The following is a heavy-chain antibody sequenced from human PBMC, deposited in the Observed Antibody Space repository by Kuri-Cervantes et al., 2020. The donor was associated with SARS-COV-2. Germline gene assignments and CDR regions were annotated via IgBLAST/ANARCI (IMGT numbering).Heavy chain of an antibody. D-gene: IGHD6-13*01. V-gene: IGHV4-39*07. J-gene: IGHJ4*02. CDR3: AYSSSWYLSLDY. CDR1: GGSISISTYY. Sequence: SETLSLTCSVSGGSISISTYYWGWIRQPPGKGLEWIGSIYHSGSTYYNPSLKSRVTISVDTSKNQFSLKLSSVTAADTAVYYCAYSSSWYLSLDYWGQGTLVTVSS. CDR2: IYHSGST.